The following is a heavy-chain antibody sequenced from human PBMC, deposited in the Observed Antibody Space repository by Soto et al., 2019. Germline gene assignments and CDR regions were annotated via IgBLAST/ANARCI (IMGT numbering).Heavy chain of an antibody. J-gene: IGHJ6*02. D-gene: IGHD3-10*01. CDR2: IIPIFGTA. Sequence: SVKVSCKASGGTFSSYAISWVRQAPGQGLEWMGGIIPIFGTANYAQKFQGRVTITADESTSTAYMELSSLRSEDTAVYYCASGVITMVRGVIGNYYYYGMDVWGQGTTVTVSS. V-gene: IGHV1-69*13. CDR1: GGTFSSYA. CDR3: ASGVITMVRGVIGNYYYYGMDV.